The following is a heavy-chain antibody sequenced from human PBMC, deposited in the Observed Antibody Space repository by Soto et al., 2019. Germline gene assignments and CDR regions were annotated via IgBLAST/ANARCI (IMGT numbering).Heavy chain of an antibody. CDR1: GFPFSNAW. V-gene: IGHV3-15*01. Sequence: GGSLRLSCAASGFPFSNAWMSWVRQSPGKGLEWVGRIKIKTDGGTTDYAAPVKGRFTISIDDSKNTLYLQMNRLKTEDTAVYYCKTGLAFSAYCGGHFNEAFDIWGQGTMVTVSS. CDR3: KTGLAFSAYCGGHFNEAFDI. CDR2: IKIKTDGGTT. D-gene: IGHD2-21*02. J-gene: IGHJ3*02.